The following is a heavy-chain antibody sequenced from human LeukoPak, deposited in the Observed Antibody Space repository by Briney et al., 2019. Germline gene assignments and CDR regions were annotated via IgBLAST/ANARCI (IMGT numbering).Heavy chain of an antibody. CDR2: IYYSGST. Sequence: SETLSLTCTVSGDSISTYQWSWIRQAPGKGLEWIGYIYYSGSTTYNPSLKSRVTISVDTSKNQFSLKLTSVTAADTAVYYCARDRTTSTRGAFDIWGQGTMVTVSS. D-gene: IGHD1-1*01. CDR3: ARDRTTSTRGAFDI. V-gene: IGHV4-59*01. J-gene: IGHJ3*02. CDR1: GDSISTYQ.